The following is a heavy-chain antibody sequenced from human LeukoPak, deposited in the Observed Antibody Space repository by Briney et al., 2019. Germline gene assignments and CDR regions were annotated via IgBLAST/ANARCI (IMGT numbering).Heavy chain of an antibody. Sequence: PSETLSLTCTVSGGSISSSSYYWGWIRQPPGKGLEWIGSIYYSGSTYYNPSLKSRVTISVDTSKNQFSLKLSSVTAADTAVYYCARVLGRGGYAYVDYWGQGTLVTVSS. CDR1: GGSISSSSYY. D-gene: IGHD5-12*01. J-gene: IGHJ4*02. V-gene: IGHV4-39*01. CDR3: ARVLGRGGYAYVDY. CDR2: IYYSGST.